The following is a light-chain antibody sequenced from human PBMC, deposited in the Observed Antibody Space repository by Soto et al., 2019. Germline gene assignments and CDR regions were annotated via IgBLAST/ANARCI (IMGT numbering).Light chain of an antibody. CDR2: AAS. J-gene: IGKJ2*01. V-gene: IGKV1-39*01. CDR3: HQSYSTPLNP. Sequence: DIQMTQSPSSLSASVRDRVTINCRASQSINCYLNWSQQKPGKAPTLLIYAASSLQSGVPSRFSGSGSGTDFTLTISSLHPEDFATYYCHQSYSTPLNPFGHGTKLEIK. CDR1: QSINCY.